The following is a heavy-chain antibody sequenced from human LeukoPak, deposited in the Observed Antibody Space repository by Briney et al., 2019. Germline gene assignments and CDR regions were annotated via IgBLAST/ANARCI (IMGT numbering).Heavy chain of an antibody. CDR3: TTALKAPFYDSSGYQDLDY. CDR1: GFTFSNAW. Sequence: GGSLRLSCAASGFTFSNAWMSWVRQAPGKGLEWVGRIKSKTDGGTTDYAAPVKGRFTISRDDSKNTLYLQMNSLKTEDTAVYYCTTALKAPFYDSSGYQDLDYWGQGTLVTVSS. J-gene: IGHJ4*02. CDR2: IKSKTDGGTT. V-gene: IGHV3-15*01. D-gene: IGHD3-22*01.